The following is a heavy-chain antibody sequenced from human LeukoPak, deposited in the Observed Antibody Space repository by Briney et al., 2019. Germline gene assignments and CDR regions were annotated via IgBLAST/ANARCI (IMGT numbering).Heavy chain of an antibody. Sequence: SETLSLMCAVSGGSISTYYWIWVRQPPGKGLEWIAYIDYSGITKYNPSLESRVTMSLDTSRTQFSLKVTSVTAADTAMYYCARWLGDVTRAFDIWGQGAMVTVSS. CDR3: ARWLGDVTRAFDI. V-gene: IGHV4-59*01. J-gene: IGHJ3*02. D-gene: IGHD4-23*01. CDR2: IDYSGIT. CDR1: GGSISTYY.